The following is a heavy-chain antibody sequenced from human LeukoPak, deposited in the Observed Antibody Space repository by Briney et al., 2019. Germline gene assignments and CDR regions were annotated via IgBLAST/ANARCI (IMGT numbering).Heavy chain of an antibody. CDR3: ASGLISSGWYIGLS. J-gene: IGHJ5*02. CDR2: IYTSGST. D-gene: IGHD6-19*01. Sequence: PSETLSLTCTVSGGSTSSYYWSWIRQPAGKGLEWIGRIYTSGSTNYNPSLKSRVTMSVDTSKNQFSLKLSSVTAADTAVYYCASGLISSGWYIGLSWGQGTLVTVSS. CDR1: GGSTSSYY. V-gene: IGHV4-4*07.